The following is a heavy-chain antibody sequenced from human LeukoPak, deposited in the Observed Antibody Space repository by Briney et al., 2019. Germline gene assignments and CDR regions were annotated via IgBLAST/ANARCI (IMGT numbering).Heavy chain of an antibody. V-gene: IGHV4-4*07. Sequence: SETLSFTCTVYGGSITSYYWSWIRQPAGKGLEWIGRIHTSGGTNSHPSLSSRVTLSVDTSKNQLSLKLTSVTAADTALYYFARELAVAGTVTHRFDPWGQGTLVTVSS. CDR2: IHTSGGT. CDR3: ARELAVAGTVTHRFDP. D-gene: IGHD6-19*01. J-gene: IGHJ5*02. CDR1: GGSITSYY.